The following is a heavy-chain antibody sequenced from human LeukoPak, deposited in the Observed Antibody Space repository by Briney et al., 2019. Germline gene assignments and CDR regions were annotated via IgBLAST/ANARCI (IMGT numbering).Heavy chain of an antibody. CDR3: AREGQQLVPGYYYMDV. D-gene: IGHD6-13*01. CDR1: GFTFSSYS. Sequence: PGGSLRLSCAASGFTFSSYSMNWVRQAPGKGLEWVSYISSSGSTIYYADSVKGRFTISRDNAKNSLYLQMNSLRAEDTAVYYCAREGQQLVPGYYYMDVWGKGTTVTVSS. CDR2: ISSSGSTI. V-gene: IGHV3-48*04. J-gene: IGHJ6*03.